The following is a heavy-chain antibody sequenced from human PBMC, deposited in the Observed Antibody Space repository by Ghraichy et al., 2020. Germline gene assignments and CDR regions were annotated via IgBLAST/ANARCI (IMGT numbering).Heavy chain of an antibody. CDR1: GFTFSSYA. J-gene: IGHJ6*02. CDR2: ISGSGGST. Sequence: GGSLRLSCAASGFTFSSYAMSWVRQAPGKGLEWVSAISGSGGSTYYADSVKGRFTISRDNSKNTLYLQMNSLRAEDTAVYYCARRGYCTNGVCQHYYYYYGMDVWGQGTTVTVSS. V-gene: IGHV3-23*01. D-gene: IGHD2-8*01. CDR3: ARRGYCTNGVCQHYYYYYGMDV.